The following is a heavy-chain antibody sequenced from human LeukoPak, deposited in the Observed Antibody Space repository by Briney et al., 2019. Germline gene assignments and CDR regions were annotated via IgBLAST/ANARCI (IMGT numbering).Heavy chain of an antibody. CDR1: GYIFTNYD. V-gene: IGHV1-8*03. CDR2: MNPNSGNT. CDR3: ARETFDS. Sequence: ASVKVSCKASGYIFTNYDINWVRQATGQGLEWMGYMNPNSGNTGYAQKFQGRVTISTNTSIRTAYMDLSSLSSEDTAIYYCARETFDSWGEGTLVTVSS. J-gene: IGHJ4*02.